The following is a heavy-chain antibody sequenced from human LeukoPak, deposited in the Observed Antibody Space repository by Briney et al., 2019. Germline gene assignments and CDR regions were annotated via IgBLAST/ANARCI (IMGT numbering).Heavy chain of an antibody. V-gene: IGHV4-38-2*02. CDR2: IYHSGST. D-gene: IGHD2-21*02. CDR1: GYSISSGYY. CDR3: ARPSRGDSKPIFQH. J-gene: IGHJ1*01. Sequence: SETLSLTCTVSGYSISSGYYWGWIRQPPGKGLEWIGSIYHSGSTYYNPSLKSRVTISVDTSKNQFSLKLSSVTAADTAVYYCARPSRGDSKPIFQHWGQGTLVTVSS.